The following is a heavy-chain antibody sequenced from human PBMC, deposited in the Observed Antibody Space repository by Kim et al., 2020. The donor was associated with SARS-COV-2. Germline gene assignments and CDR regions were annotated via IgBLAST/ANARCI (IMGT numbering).Heavy chain of an antibody. CDR3: TTDLGGSYYGGTYFQH. Sequence: GGSLRLSCAASGFTFSNAWMSWVRQAPGKGLEWVGRIKSKTDGGTTDYAAPVKGRFTISRDDSKNTLYLQMNSLKTEDTALYYCTTDLGGSYYGGTYFQHWGQGTLVTVSS. J-gene: IGHJ1*01. V-gene: IGHV3-15*01. CDR1: GFTFSNAW. D-gene: IGHD1-26*01. CDR2: IKSKTDGGTT.